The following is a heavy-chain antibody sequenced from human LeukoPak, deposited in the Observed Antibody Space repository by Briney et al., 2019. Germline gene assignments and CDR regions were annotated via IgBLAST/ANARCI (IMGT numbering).Heavy chain of an antibody. CDR2: IYSGGTT. D-gene: IGHD5-18*01. CDR3: ARSPGYSYGH. V-gene: IGHV3-66*01. CDR1: GFTVSNNY. Sequence: GGSLRLSCAASGFTVSNNYMSWVRQAPGKGLEWVSLIYSGGTTSYTDSVRDRFTISRDDSKNTLYLQMNSLRAEDTAVYYCARSPGYSYGHWGQGTLVTVSS. J-gene: IGHJ4*02.